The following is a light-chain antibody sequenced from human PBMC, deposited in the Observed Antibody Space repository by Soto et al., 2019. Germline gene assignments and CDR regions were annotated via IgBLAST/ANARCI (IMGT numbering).Light chain of an antibody. Sequence: EIVLTQSPATLSLSPGERATLSCRASQSVSSYLAWYQQKPGQAPRLLIYDASNRATGIPARFSGSGSGTXXXLXISXLEPEDFAVYYCQQRSNWPRTFGQGTKVEIK. CDR3: QQRSNWPRT. CDR1: QSVSSY. J-gene: IGKJ1*01. V-gene: IGKV3-11*01. CDR2: DAS.